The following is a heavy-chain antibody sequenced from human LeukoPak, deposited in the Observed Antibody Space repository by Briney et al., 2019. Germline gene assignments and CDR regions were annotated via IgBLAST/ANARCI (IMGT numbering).Heavy chain of an antibody. CDR1: GYTFTGYY. J-gene: IGHJ4*02. CDR3: ARAPPYGDFIFDY. V-gene: IGHV1-69*04. D-gene: IGHD4-17*01. Sequence: VASVKVSCKASGYTFTGYYMHWVRQAPGQGLEWMGRIIPILGIANYAQKFQGRVTITADKSTSTAYMELSSLRSEDTAVYYCARAPPYGDFIFDYWGQGTLVTVSS. CDR2: IIPILGIA.